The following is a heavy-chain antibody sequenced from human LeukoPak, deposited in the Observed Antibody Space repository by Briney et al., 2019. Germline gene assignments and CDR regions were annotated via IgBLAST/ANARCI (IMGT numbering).Heavy chain of an antibody. CDR1: GFTFSSHA. V-gene: IGHV3-23*01. CDR3: AKVTMAAYWYIDL. CDR2: ISFSGGST. J-gene: IGHJ2*01. Sequence: GGSLRLSCAASGFTFSSHALSWVRQAPGKGLEWVSGISFSGGSTYYADSVKGRFTISRDNSQNTLYLQMNNLRAEDTAEYYCAKVTMAAYWYIDLWGRGTLVTVSS. D-gene: IGHD2-8*01.